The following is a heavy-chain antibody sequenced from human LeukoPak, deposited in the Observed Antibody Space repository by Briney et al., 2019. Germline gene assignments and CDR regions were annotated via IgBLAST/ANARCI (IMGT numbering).Heavy chain of an antibody. CDR2: IIPIFGTA. D-gene: IGHD3-22*01. V-gene: IGHV1-69*06. CDR3: ATLTYYYDSSGYYFDY. Sequence: SVKVSCKASGGTFSSYAISWVRQAPGQGLEWMGGIIPIFGTANYAQKFQGRVTMTEDTSTDTAYMELSSLRSEDTAVYYCATLTYYYDSSGYYFDYWGQGTLVTVSS. J-gene: IGHJ4*02. CDR1: GGTFSSYA.